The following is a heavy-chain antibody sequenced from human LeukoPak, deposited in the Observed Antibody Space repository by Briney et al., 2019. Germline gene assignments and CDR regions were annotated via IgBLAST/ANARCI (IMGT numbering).Heavy chain of an antibody. Sequence: PGGSLRLSCAASGFTFSSYGMHWVRQAPGKGLEWVAVISYDGSNKYYADSVKGRFTISRDNSKNTLYLQMNSLRAEDTAVYYCARYGPEVYYFDYWGQGTLVTVFS. D-gene: IGHD4-17*01. J-gene: IGHJ4*02. CDR1: GFTFSSYG. V-gene: IGHV3-30*03. CDR2: ISYDGSNK. CDR3: ARYGPEVYYFDY.